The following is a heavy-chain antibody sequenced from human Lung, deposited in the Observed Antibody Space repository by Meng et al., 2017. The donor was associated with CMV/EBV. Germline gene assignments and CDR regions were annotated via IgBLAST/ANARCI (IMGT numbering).Heavy chain of an antibody. V-gene: IGHV2-5*02. D-gene: IGHD3-3*01. CDR1: GFSLSTSGVG. CDR3: AYTSYYDFWSGYPKGYYFDY. Sequence: QITLKESGPTLVKPTQTLTLTCTFSGFSLSTSGVGVGWIRQPPGKALEWLALIYWDDDKRYSPSLKSRLTITKDTSKNQVVLTMTNMDPVDTATYYCAYTSYYDFWSGYPKGYYFDYWGQGTLVTVSS. CDR2: IYWDDDK. J-gene: IGHJ4*02.